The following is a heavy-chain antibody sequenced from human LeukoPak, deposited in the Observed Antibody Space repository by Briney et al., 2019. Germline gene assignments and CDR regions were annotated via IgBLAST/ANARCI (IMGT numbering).Heavy chain of an antibody. D-gene: IGHD5-24*01. CDR2: IYYSGST. Sequence: SETLSLTCTVSGGSISSGDYYWSWIRQPPGKGLEWIGYIYYSGSTYYNPSLKSRVTISVDTSKNQYSLKLSSVTAADTAVYYCARDRDGYNPFGYWGQGTLVTVSS. J-gene: IGHJ4*02. V-gene: IGHV4-30-4*08. CDR1: GGSISSGDYY. CDR3: ARDRDGYNPFGY.